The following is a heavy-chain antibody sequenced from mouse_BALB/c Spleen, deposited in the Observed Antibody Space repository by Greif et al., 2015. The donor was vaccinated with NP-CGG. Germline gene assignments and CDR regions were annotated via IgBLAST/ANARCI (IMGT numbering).Heavy chain of an antibody. D-gene: IGHD3-1*01. J-gene: IGHJ4*01. CDR2: INPSNGGT. V-gene: IGHV1S81*02. Sequence: ESGAELVKPGASVKLSCKASGYTFTSYYMYWVKQRPGQGLEWIGEINPSNGGTNFNEKFRSKATLTVDKSSSTAYMQLSSLTSEDSAVYYCTRSGFYAMDYWGQGTSVTVSS. CDR1: GYTFTSYY. CDR3: TRSGFYAMDY.